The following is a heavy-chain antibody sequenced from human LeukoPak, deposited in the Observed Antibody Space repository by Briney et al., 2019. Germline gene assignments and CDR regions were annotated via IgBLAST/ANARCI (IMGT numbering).Heavy chain of an antibody. V-gene: IGHV4-59*01. CDR3: ARLSSSWGAPWYFDL. CDR2: IYYSGST. D-gene: IGHD6-13*01. Sequence: PSETLSLTCTVSGGSISSYYWSWIRQPPGKGLEWIGYIYYSGSTNYNPSLKSRVTISVDTSKNQFSLKLSSVTAADTAVYYCARLSSSWGAPWYFDLWGRGTLVTVSS. CDR1: GGSISSYY. J-gene: IGHJ2*01.